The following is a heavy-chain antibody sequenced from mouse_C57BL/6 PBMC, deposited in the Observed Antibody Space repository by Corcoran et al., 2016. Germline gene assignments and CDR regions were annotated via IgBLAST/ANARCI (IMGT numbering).Heavy chain of an antibody. V-gene: IGHV9-3*01. CDR1: GYTFTTYG. D-gene: IGHD3-2*02. Sequence: QIQFVQSGPELKKPGETVKISCKASGYTFTTYGMSWVKQAPGKGLKWMGWINTYSGVPTYADDFKGRFAFSLETSASTAYLQINNLKNEDTATYFCASSGFDYWGQGTTLTVSS. CDR3: ASSGFDY. CDR2: INTYSGVP. J-gene: IGHJ2*01.